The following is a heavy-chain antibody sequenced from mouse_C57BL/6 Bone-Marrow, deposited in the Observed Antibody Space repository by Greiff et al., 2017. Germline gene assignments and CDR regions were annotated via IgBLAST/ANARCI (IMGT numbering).Heavy chain of an antibody. J-gene: IGHJ3*01. CDR3: VRRNFWFAY. CDR2: IRSKSNNYAT. Sequence: EVQRVESGGGLVQPKGSLKLSCAASGFSFNTYAMNWVRQAPGKGLEWVARIRSKSNNYATYYADSVKDRFTISRDDSESMLYLQMNNLKTEDTAMYYCVRRNFWFAYWGQGTLVTVSA. CDR1: GFSFNTYA. V-gene: IGHV10-1*01.